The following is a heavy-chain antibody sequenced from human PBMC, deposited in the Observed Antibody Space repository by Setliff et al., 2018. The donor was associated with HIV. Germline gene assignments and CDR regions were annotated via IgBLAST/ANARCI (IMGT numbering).Heavy chain of an antibody. CDR2: VNPNSGAT. CDR3: ALASIVSTARWNH. V-gene: IGHV1-2*02. Sequence: ASVKVSCKASGYTFSGYYLHWVRRAPGQGLEWMGWVNPNSGATNYAQNFQGRVTMTRDTSISTAYMDLSSLTSDDTAVYYCALASIVSTARWNHWGRGTLVTVSS. D-gene: IGHD1-26*01. CDR1: GYTFSGYY. J-gene: IGHJ5*02.